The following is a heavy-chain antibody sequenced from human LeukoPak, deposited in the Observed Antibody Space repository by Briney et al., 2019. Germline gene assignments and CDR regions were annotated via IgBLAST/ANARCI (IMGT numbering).Heavy chain of an antibody. D-gene: IGHD3/OR15-3a*01. CDR3: ARQTGSGLFILP. J-gene: IGHJ4*02. CDR1: GGPISNTSYY. CDR2: IYYSGNT. Sequence: PSETLSLTCTVSGGPISNTSYYWGWIRQPPGKGLEWIGSIYYSGNTYYNASLKSQVSISIDTSKNQFSLRLTSVTAADTAVYYCARQTGSGLFILPGGQGTLVTVSS. V-gene: IGHV4-39*01.